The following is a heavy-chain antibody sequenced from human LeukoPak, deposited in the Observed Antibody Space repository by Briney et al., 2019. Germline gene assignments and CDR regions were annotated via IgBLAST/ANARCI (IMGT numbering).Heavy chain of an antibody. J-gene: IGHJ4*02. CDR2: IKQDGSEE. D-gene: IGHD3-10*01. V-gene: IGHV3-7*01. Sequence: GGSLRLSCAASGFTFSSYWMSWVRQAPGKGLEWVANIKQDGSEEYYVDSVKGRFTISRDNAKNSLYLQMNSLRAEDTAVYYCARAIYGNYYGSGSFDYWGKGTLVTVSS. CDR1: GFTFSSYW. CDR3: ARAIYGNYYGSGSFDY.